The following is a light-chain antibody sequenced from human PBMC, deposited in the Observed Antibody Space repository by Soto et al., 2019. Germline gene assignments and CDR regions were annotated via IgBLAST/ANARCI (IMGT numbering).Light chain of an antibody. CDR1: QSLRSS. Sequence: ETMVTQSPHTLSVSLCGMATLSLRASQSLRSSLAWYQQKPGKAPGLLIYDASTWATGISARFSGSGSGTDFTLTISGLQSEDFAVYYCQQYNNWSRTFGQGTKVDI. J-gene: IGKJ1*01. V-gene: IGKV3-15*01. CDR3: QQYNNWSRT. CDR2: DAS.